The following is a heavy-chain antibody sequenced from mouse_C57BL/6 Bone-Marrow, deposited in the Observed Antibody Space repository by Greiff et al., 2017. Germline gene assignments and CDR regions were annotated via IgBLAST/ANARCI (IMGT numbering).Heavy chain of an antibody. Sequence: EVKLQESGAELVRPGASVKLSCTASGFNIKDDYMHWVKQRPEQGLEWIGWLDPENGATEYASQFQGKATITADTSSTTAYLQLSSLTSEDTAVYYFTADSGSIDPALFAYWGQGTLVTVSA. J-gene: IGHJ3*01. CDR2: LDPENGAT. D-gene: IGHD1-1*01. V-gene: IGHV14-4*01. CDR3: TADSGSIDPALFAY. CDR1: GFNIKDDY.